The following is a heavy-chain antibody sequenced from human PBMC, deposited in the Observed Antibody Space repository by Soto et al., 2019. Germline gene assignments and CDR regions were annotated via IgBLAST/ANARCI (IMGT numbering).Heavy chain of an antibody. CDR2: INAGNGNT. J-gene: IGHJ4*02. CDR3: ARGLPLAADY. Sequence: QVQLVQSGAEEKKPGASVKVSCKASGYTFTSYAIHWVRQAPRQRLEWMGWINAGNGNTKYSQKFQDRVTITRDTSASTAYMELSSLRSEDTAVYYCARGLPLAADYWGQGTLVTVSS. CDR1: GYTFTSYA. V-gene: IGHV1-3*05.